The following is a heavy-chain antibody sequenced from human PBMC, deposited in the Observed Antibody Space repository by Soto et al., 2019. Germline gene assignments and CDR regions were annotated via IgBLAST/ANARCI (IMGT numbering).Heavy chain of an antibody. CDR3: AKDFGALGYCSGGSCYPYFDY. Sequence: EVQLVESGGGLVQPGRSLRLSCAASGFTFDDYAMHWVRQAPGKGLEWVSGISWNSGSIGYADSVKGRFTISRDNAKNSLYLQMNSLRAEDTALYYCAKDFGALGYCSGGSCYPYFDYWGQGTLVTVSS. V-gene: IGHV3-9*01. J-gene: IGHJ4*02. D-gene: IGHD2-15*01. CDR1: GFTFDDYA. CDR2: ISWNSGSI.